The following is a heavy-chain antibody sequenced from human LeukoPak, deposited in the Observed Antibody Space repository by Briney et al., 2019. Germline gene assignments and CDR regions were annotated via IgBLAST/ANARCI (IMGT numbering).Heavy chain of an antibody. CDR2: IYYSGST. CDR1: GGSISSYY. Sequence: PSETLSLTCTVSGGSISSYYWSWIRQPPGKGLEWIGYIYYSGSTNYNPSLKSRVTISVDTSKNQFSLKLSSVTAADTAVYYCARDSDDSSGYNWFDPWGQGTLDTVSS. CDR3: ARDSDDSSGYNWFDP. V-gene: IGHV4-59*01. J-gene: IGHJ5*02. D-gene: IGHD3-22*01.